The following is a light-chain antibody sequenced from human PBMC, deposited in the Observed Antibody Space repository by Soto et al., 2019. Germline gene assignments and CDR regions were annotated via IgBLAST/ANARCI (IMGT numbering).Light chain of an antibody. CDR3: QQYGNSPIT. CDR2: GAS. CDR1: QTVKTN. Sequence: EIVMTQSPATLSLSPGEGATLSCRASQTVKTNLDWYQHKPGQAPRLLIDGASSRATGVPDRFSGTGSGTDFTLTISRLEPEDFAVFYCQQYGNSPITFGQGTRLEIK. J-gene: IGKJ5*01. V-gene: IGKV3-20*01.